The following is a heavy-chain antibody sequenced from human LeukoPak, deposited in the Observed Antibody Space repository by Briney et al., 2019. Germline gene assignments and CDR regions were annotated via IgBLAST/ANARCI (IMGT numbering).Heavy chain of an antibody. CDR2: ISGSGGVT. Sequence: GGSLRLSCVGSGFTFGSYAMSWVRQAPGKGLEWVSLISGSGGVTYYADSVKGRFTISRDNAKNSLYLQMNSLRAEDTAVYYCAREGGQYCSSTSCYSEGFDYWGQGTLVTVSS. CDR3: AREGGQYCSSTSCYSEGFDY. D-gene: IGHD2-2*02. V-gene: IGHV3-23*01. CDR1: GFTFGSYA. J-gene: IGHJ4*02.